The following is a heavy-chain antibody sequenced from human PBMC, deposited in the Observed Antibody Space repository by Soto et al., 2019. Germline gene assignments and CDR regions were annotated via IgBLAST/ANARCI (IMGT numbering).Heavy chain of an antibody. J-gene: IGHJ6*03. V-gene: IGHV3-53*04. CDR2: IYSGGST. Sequence: GGSLRLSCAASGFTVSSNYMSWVRQAPGKGLEWVSVIYSGGSTYYADSVKGRFTISRHNSKNTLYLQMNSLRAEDTAVYYCASRTNDFWSGYNYYYYYYMDVWGKGTTVTVSS. D-gene: IGHD3-3*01. CDR3: ASRTNDFWSGYNYYYYYYMDV. CDR1: GFTVSSNY.